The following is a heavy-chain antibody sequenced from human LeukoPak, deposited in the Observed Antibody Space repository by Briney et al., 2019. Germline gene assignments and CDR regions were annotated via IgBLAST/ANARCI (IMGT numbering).Heavy chain of an antibody. Sequence: GGSLRLSCAASGFTFSSYSMNWVRQAPGKELVWVSLINADGSTTSYADSVKGRFTISRDNARNTLSLEMNSLTIEDTAVYYCIVVVEPPDSDGFDVWGQGTMITVSS. CDR1: GFTFSSYS. V-gene: IGHV3-74*01. CDR3: IVVVEPPDSDGFDV. J-gene: IGHJ3*01. CDR2: INADGSTT. D-gene: IGHD1-14*01.